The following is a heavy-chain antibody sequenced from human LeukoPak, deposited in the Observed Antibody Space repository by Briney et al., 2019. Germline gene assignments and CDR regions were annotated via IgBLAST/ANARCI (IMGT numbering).Heavy chain of an antibody. V-gene: IGHV3-21*01. Sequence: GGSLRLSCAASGFTFSSYNMNWVRQAPGKGLEWVSSISRSSSYIYYADSVKGRFTISRDNAKNSLYLQMNSLRAEDTAVYYCARVGSGSSSYGYYYMDVWGKGTTVTVSS. CDR1: GFTFSSYN. CDR3: ARVGSGSSSYGYYYMDV. CDR2: ISRSSSYI. D-gene: IGHD6-6*01. J-gene: IGHJ6*03.